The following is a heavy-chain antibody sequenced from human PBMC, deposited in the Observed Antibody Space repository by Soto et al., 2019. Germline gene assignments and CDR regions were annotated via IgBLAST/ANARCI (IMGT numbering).Heavy chain of an antibody. V-gene: IGHV4-30-2*01. J-gene: IGHJ4*02. CDR2: IYHSGST. CDR3: ASNYGGNPGFDY. Sequence: SETLSLTCAVSGGSISSGGYSWIWIRQPPGKGLEWIGYIYHSGSTYYNPSLKSRVTISVDRSKNQFSLKLSSVTAADTAVYYCASNYGGNPGFDYWGQGTLVTVSS. CDR1: GGSISSGGYS. D-gene: IGHD4-17*01.